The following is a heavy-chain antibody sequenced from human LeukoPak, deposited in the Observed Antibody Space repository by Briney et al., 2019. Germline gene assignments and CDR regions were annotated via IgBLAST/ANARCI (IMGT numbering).Heavy chain of an antibody. CDR3: AKRGVVIRVILVGFHKEAYYFDS. CDR2: LSGSGGGT. V-gene: IGHV3-23*01. Sequence: GGSLRLSCAVSGITLSNYGMSWVRQAPGKGLEWVAGLSGSGGGTNYADSVKGWFTISRDNAKNTLYLQMNSLRAEDTAVYFCAKRGVVIRVILVGFHKEAYYFDSWGQGALVTVSS. D-gene: IGHD3-10*01. J-gene: IGHJ4*02. CDR1: GITLSNYG.